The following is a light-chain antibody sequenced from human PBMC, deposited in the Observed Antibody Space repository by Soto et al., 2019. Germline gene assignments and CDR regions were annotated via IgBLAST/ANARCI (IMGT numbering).Light chain of an antibody. Sequence: EVVMTQSPATLSVSPGERATLSCRASQSVSSNLAWYQQKPGQAPRLLIHGTSTRATGVPVRFSGSGSGTESTLIISSLQSEDFAVYYCQQYNYWPPSFGPGTKVDIK. V-gene: IGKV3-15*01. J-gene: IGKJ3*01. CDR1: QSVSSN. CDR2: GTS. CDR3: QQYNYWPPS.